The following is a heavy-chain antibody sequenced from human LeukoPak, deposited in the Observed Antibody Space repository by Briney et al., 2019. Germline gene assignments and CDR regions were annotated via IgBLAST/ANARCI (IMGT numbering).Heavy chain of an antibody. D-gene: IGHD6-19*01. CDR3: ARAPVAGDFDY. Sequence: SETLSLTCTVSGGSISNSYWSWIRLSPGKGLEWIGYIYHSGSTYYNPSLKSRVTISVDTSKNQFSLKLSSVTAADTAVYYCARAPVAGDFDYWGQGTLVTVSS. CDR2: IYHSGST. CDR1: GGSISNSY. V-gene: IGHV4-59*12. J-gene: IGHJ4*02.